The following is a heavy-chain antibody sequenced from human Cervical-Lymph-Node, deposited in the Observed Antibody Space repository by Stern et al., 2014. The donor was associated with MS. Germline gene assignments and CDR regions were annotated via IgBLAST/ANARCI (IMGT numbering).Heavy chain of an antibody. CDR3: ARDPITMVRGVIY. CDR1: GFTFSSYT. D-gene: IGHD3-10*01. Sequence: EVQLVESGGGLVKPGGSLRLSCAASGFTFSSYTMNWVRQAPGKGLEWVSSISSSSSYIDYADSVTGRFTISRDNAKHSLYLQMNSLRAEDTAVYYCARDPITMVRGVIYWGQGTLVTVSS. J-gene: IGHJ4*02. V-gene: IGHV3-21*02. CDR2: ISSSSSYI.